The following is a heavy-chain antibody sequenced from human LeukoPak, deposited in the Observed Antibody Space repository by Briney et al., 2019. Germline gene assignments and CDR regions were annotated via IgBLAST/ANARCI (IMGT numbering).Heavy chain of an antibody. CDR1: GYTFTGYY. J-gene: IGHJ4*02. D-gene: IGHD6-6*01. CDR3: APLIAARQIDY. V-gene: IGHV1-2*02. CDR2: INPNSGGT. Sequence: ASVTVSCTASGYTFTGYYMHWVRQAPGQGLEWMGWINPNSGGTNYAQKFQGRVTMTRDTSISTAYMELSRLRSDDTAVYYCAPLIAARQIDYWGQGALVTVSS.